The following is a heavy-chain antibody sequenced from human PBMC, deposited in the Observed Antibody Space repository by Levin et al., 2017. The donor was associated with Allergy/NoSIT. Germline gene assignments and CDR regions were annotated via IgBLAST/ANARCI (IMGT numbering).Heavy chain of an antibody. CDR2: ISYDGSNK. CDR3: AKDRAPWIQLEGDAFDI. CDR1: GFTFSSYG. V-gene: IGHV3-30*18. Sequence: LSLTCAASGFTFSSYGMHWVRQAPGKGLEWVAVISYDGSNKYYADSVKGRFTISRDNSKNTLYLQMNSLRAEDTAVYYCAKDRAPWIQLEGDAFDIWGQGTMVTVSS. J-gene: IGHJ3*02. D-gene: IGHD5-18*01.